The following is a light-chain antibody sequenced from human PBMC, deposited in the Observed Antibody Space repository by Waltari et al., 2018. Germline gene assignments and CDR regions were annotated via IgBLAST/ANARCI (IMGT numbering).Light chain of an antibody. V-gene: IGLV3-25*03. CDR3: QSADSSGTYVV. CDR1: ALPKQY. J-gene: IGLJ2*01. Sequence: SYELTQPPSVSVSPGQTARITCSGDALPKQYAYWYQQKPGQAPVLGIYKDSERPSGIPERFSGSSSVTTVTLTISGVQAEDEADYYCQSADSSGTYVVFGGGTKLTVL. CDR2: KDS.